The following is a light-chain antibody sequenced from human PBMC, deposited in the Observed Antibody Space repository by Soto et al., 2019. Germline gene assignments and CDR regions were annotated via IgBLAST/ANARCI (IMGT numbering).Light chain of an antibody. CDR1: QRLLHSNGYNY. V-gene: IGKV2-28*01. CDR3: QQYNDYWT. J-gene: IGKJ1*01. CDR2: KAS. Sequence: DIVITQSPLSLPVTPGEPASISCMSSQRLLHSNGYNYLDWYLQXPGRAPXXRIYKASTLESGVPLRFSGSGSGTEFTLTISSMQPDDFATYYCQQYNDYWTFGQGTKVDIK.